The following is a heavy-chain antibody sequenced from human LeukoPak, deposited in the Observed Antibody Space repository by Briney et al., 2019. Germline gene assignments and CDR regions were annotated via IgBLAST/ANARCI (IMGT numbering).Heavy chain of an antibody. CDR2: IKQDGSEK. D-gene: IGHD2-8*01. J-gene: IGHJ4*02. CDR3: AREARAPNG. Sequence: GGSLRLSCAASGFTLSSYWMTWVRQAPGKGLEWVANIKQDGSEKYYVDSVKGRFTISRDTAKNSLYLQLNSLRAEDTAVYYCAREARAPNGWGQGTLVTVSS. CDR1: GFTLSSYW. V-gene: IGHV3-7*01.